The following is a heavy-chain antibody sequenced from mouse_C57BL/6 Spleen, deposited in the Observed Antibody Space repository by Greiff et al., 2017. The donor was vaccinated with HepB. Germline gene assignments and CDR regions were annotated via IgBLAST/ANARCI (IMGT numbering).Heavy chain of an antibody. Sequence: QVQLQQSGPELVKPGASVKISCKASGYAFSSSWMNWVKQRPGKGLEWIGRIYPGDGDTNYNGKFKGKATLTAYKSSSTAYMQLSSLTSEDSAVYFFARYDYDGDWYFYVWGTGTTVSVSS. V-gene: IGHV1-82*01. CDR3: ARYDYDGDWYFYV. CDR1: GYAFSSSW. CDR2: IYPGDGDT. D-gene: IGHD2-4*01. J-gene: IGHJ1*03.